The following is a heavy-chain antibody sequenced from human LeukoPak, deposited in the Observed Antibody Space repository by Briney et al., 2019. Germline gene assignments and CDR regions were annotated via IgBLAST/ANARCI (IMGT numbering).Heavy chain of an antibody. CDR1: GYTFTSYG. J-gene: IGHJ3*02. V-gene: IGHV1-69*13. D-gene: IGHD5-18*01. Sequence: SVKVSCKASGYTFTSYGISWVRQAPGQGLEWMGGIIPIFGTANYAQKFQGRVTITADESTSTAYMELSSLRSEDTAVYYCANPGYSYGTFGAFDIWGQGTMVTVSS. CDR2: IIPIFGTA. CDR3: ANPGYSYGTFGAFDI.